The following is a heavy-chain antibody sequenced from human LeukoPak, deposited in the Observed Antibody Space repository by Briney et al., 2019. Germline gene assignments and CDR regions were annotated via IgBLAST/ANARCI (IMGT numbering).Heavy chain of an antibody. J-gene: IGHJ5*02. CDR3: ARVSMRVRGARRFDP. Sequence: ASVKVSCKASGYTFTGYYIHGVRQAAGQGLEWMGWMSPDSCKTGYAQKFQGRVTMTRNTSISTAYLDLRSLPSEDTAVYYCARVSMRVRGARRFDPWGQGTLVTVSS. V-gene: IGHV1-8*02. D-gene: IGHD3-10*01. CDR1: GYTFTGYY. CDR2: MSPDSCKT.